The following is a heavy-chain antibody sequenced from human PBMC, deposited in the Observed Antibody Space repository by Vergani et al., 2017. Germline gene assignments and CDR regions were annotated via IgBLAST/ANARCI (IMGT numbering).Heavy chain of an antibody. V-gene: IGHV4-59*01. D-gene: IGHD3-10*01. CDR2: IYLGGTT. CDR1: GNSMNNYY. CDR3: ARGPSVVQGHYIYYYSYFMDV. Sequence: QVHLQEAGPGLVKPAETLSLTCTVSGNSMNNYYWNWIRQTPGTGLDWIGYIYLGGTTTYNPSLESRVSLSADTSKNPFSLQLTSVTAADTAVYYCARGPSVVQGHYIYYYSYFMDVWGKGTTVTVSS. J-gene: IGHJ6*03.